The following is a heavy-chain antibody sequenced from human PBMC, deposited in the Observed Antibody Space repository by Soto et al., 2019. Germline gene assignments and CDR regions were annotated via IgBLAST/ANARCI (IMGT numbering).Heavy chain of an antibody. CDR2: INPNSGGT. J-gene: IGHJ4*02. CDR1: GYTFTGYY. D-gene: IGHD6-19*01. CDR3: ARAPGLGVAHIDY. Sequence: ASVKVSCKASGYTFTGYYMHWVRQAPGQGLEWMGWINPNSGGTNYAQKFQGRVTMTRDTSISTAYMELSRLTSVTAADTAVYYCARAPGLGVAHIDYWGRGTLVTVSS. V-gene: IGHV1-2*02.